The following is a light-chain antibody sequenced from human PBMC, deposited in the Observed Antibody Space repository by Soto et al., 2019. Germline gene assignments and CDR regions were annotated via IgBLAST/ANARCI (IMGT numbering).Light chain of an antibody. CDR1: QSIYDY. Sequence: IVLTQSPATLSLSPGEIATLSCRASQSIYDYLAWYQQKPGQAPRLLIYDASNRATGIPARFSGSGSGTDFTLTISSLEPEDFAVYYCQQRSNWPPVTFGGGTKVDIK. V-gene: IGKV3-11*01. CDR2: DAS. J-gene: IGKJ4*01. CDR3: QQRSNWPPVT.